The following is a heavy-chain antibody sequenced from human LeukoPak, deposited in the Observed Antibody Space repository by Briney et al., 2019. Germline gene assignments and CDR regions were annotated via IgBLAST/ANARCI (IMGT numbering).Heavy chain of an antibody. J-gene: IGHJ6*02. CDR3: ARLDTAHYGMDV. V-gene: IGHV4-30-4*01. CDR1: GGSISSGDYY. D-gene: IGHD5-18*01. CDR2: IYYSGST. Sequence: PSQTLSLTCTVSGGSISSGDYYWSWIRQPPGKGLEWIGYIYYSGSTYYNPSLKSRVTISVDTSKNQFSLKLSSVTAADTAVTYCARLDTAHYGMDVWGQGTTVTVSS.